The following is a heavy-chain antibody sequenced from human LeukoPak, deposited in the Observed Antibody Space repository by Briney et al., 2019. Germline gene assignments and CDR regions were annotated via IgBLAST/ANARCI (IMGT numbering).Heavy chain of an antibody. CDR2: VDPEDGEA. Sequence: ASVTVSSKASGYTFTDFYIHWVHQAPGKGLEWMGRVDPEDGEAIYAEKFRGRVTMTADTSTDTAYLELRSLKSDDTALYYCATYPEISMVLQYWGQGALVTVSS. CDR3: ATYPEISMVLQY. D-gene: IGHD3-10*01. V-gene: IGHV1-69-2*01. J-gene: IGHJ4*02. CDR1: GYTFTDFY.